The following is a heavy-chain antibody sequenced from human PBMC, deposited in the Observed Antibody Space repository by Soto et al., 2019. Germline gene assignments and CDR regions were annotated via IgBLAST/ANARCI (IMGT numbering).Heavy chain of an antibody. Sequence: QSQTLSLTCAISGDSVSSNSAAWTWIRQSPSRGLECLGRTYYRSKWYNDYAVSVKSRITINPDTSKNQFSLQLNSVTPEDTAVYYCAREGSYNWNYVLTAGFDYWGQGTLVTVSS. CDR2: TYYRSKWYN. CDR1: GDSVSSNSAA. J-gene: IGHJ4*02. V-gene: IGHV6-1*01. D-gene: IGHD1-7*01. CDR3: AREGSYNWNYVLTAGFDY.